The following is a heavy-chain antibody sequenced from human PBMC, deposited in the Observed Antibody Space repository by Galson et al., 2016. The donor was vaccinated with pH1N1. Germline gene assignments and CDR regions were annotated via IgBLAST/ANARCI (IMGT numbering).Heavy chain of an antibody. V-gene: IGHV1-69*05. CDR2: IIPIFGTA. Sequence: SVKVSCKASGGTFSSYTINWVRQAPGQGLEWMGGIIPIFGTANYAQKFQGRVTITTDESASTVYTEVSSLRSEDTAVYYCATAVTWYFDYWGQGTVVTVCS. CDR3: ATAVTWYFDY. D-gene: IGHD4-17*01. J-gene: IGHJ4*02. CDR1: GGTFSSYT.